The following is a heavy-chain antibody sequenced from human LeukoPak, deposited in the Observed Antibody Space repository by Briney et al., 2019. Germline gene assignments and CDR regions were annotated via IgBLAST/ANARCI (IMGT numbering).Heavy chain of an antibody. D-gene: IGHD2-15*01. CDR3: AAGWVCSGGSCYYYFDY. CDR1: GFALTSSA. Sequence: GASVKVSCKASGFALTSSAMQWVRQARGQRLEWIGWIVVGSGNTNYAQKFQERVTITRDMSTSTAYMELSSLRSEDTAVYYCAAGWVCSGGSCYYYFDYWGQGTLVTVSS. V-gene: IGHV1-58*02. J-gene: IGHJ4*02. CDR2: IVVGSGNT.